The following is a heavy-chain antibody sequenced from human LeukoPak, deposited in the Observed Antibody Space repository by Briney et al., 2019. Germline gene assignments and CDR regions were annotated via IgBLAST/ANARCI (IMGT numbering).Heavy chain of an antibody. CDR2: ISVTGGST. V-gene: IGHV3-23*01. D-gene: IGHD2-2*01. Sequence: GRSLRLSCAPSGFTFSSYAISWVRHAPGKGQEWVSAISVTGGSTYYADSVKGRFTISRDNSKNTLYLQLNSLRAEDTAVYYCSKDRGSTSWHYWGQGTLVTDSS. CDR3: SKDRGSTSWHY. J-gene: IGHJ4*02. CDR1: GFTFSSYA.